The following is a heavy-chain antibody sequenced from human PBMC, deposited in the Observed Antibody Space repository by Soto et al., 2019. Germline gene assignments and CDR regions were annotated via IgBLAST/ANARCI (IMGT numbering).Heavy chain of an antibody. CDR1: GYTFTSYY. D-gene: IGHD3-3*01. J-gene: IGHJ6*02. Sequence: QVQLVQSGAEVKKPGASVKVSCKASGYTFTSYYMHWVRQAPGQGHEWMGIINPSGGSTSYAQKFQGRVTMTRDTSTSTVYMELSSLRSEDTAVYYCARVRDVRFLEWSYGMDVWGQGTTVTVSS. CDR3: ARVRDVRFLEWSYGMDV. V-gene: IGHV1-46*01. CDR2: INPSGGST.